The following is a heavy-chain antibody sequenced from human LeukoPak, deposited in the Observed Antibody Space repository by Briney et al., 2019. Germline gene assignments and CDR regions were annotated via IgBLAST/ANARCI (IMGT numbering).Heavy chain of an antibody. V-gene: IGHV3-21*01. Sequence: GGSLRLSCAASGFTFTSYNMNWVRQALGKGLEWVSSISTSSSYIYYADSVKGRFTISRDNAKNSLYLQMNSLRAEDTAVYYCARGRWSFDYWGQGTLVTVSS. D-gene: IGHD5-24*01. CDR1: GFTFTSYN. J-gene: IGHJ4*02. CDR3: ARGRWSFDY. CDR2: ISTSSSYI.